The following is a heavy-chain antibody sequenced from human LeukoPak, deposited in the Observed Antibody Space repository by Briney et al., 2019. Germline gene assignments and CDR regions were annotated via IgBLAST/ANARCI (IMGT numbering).Heavy chain of an antibody. CDR3: AKDYYDILTGYYRWDNYFDY. J-gene: IGHJ4*02. V-gene: IGHV3-43*02. CDR2: ISGDGGST. D-gene: IGHD3-9*01. CDR1: GFTFSSYA. Sequence: GGSLRLSCAASGFTFSSYAMHWVRQAPGKGLEWVSLISGDGGSTYYADSVKGRFTISRDNSKNSLYLQMNSLRTEDTALYYCAKDYYDILTGYYRWDNYFDYWGQGTLVTVSS.